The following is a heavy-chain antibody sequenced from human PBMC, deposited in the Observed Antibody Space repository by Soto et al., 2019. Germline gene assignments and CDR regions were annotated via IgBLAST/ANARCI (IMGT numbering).Heavy chain of an antibody. V-gene: IGHV1-18*01. CDR3: ARDALSYCSGGSCYGYNWFDP. J-gene: IGHJ5*02. CDR1: GYSFASYG. D-gene: IGHD2-15*01. Sequence: ASVKVSCKASGYSFASYGISWARQAPGQGLEWMGWISAYNGNTNYAQKLQGRVTMTTDTSTSTAYMELRSLRSDDTAVYYCARDALSYCSGGSCYGYNWFDPWGQGPLVTVSS. CDR2: ISAYNGNT.